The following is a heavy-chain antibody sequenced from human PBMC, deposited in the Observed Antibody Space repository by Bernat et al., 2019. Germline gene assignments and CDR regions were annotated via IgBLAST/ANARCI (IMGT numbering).Heavy chain of an antibody. CDR3: AKGLGGNGIFYYYMDV. V-gene: IGHV3-23*01. CDR1: GFTFSTYA. J-gene: IGHJ6*03. Sequence: EVQLLESGGGLVQPGGSLRLSCAASGFTFSTYAMTWVRQAPGKGLEWLSGVSNSGGRTYYADSVKGRFTISRDNSKNTLYLQMISLRAEDSAVYYCAKGLGGNGIFYYYMDVWGQGTLVTVSS. D-gene: IGHD3-16*01. CDR2: VSNSGGRT.